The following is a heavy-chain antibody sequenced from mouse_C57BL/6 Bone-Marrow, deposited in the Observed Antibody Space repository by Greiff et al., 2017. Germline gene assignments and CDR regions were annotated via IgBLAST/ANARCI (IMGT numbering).Heavy chain of an antibody. CDR2: IDPNSGGT. J-gene: IGHJ2*01. Sequence: QVQLQQPGAELVKPGASVKLSCKASGYTFTSYWMHWVKQRPGRGLEWIGRIDPNSGGTKYNEKFKSKATLTVDKPSSTAYMQLSSLTSEDSAVYYCAREGGSATVVAPYFDYWGQGTTLTVSS. D-gene: IGHD1-1*01. CDR1: GYTFTSYW. V-gene: IGHV1-72*01. CDR3: AREGGSATVVAPYFDY.